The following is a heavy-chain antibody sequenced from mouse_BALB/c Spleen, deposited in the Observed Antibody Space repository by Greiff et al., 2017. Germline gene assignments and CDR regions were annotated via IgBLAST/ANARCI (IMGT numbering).Heavy chain of an antibody. CDR1: GFTFSSYT. Sequence: EVKLVESGGGLVKPGGSLKLSCAASGFTFSSYTMSWVRQTPEKRLEWVATISSGGSYTYYPDSVKGRFTISRDNAKNTLYLQMSSLKSEDTAMYYCTRDRDNYAMDYWGQGTSVTVSA. CDR2: ISSGGSYT. J-gene: IGHJ4*01. V-gene: IGHV5-6-4*01. CDR3: TRDRDNYAMDY.